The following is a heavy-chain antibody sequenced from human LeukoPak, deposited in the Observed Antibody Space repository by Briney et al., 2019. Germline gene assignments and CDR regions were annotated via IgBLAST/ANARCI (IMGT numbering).Heavy chain of an antibody. Sequence: ASVKVSCKASGYTFIDYYMHWVRQSPGQGLEWLAWINPNSGGTYFAQKFQGRVTMTRDTSINTTYMELSRLKSDDTAVYYCARDVRRNNSSHIDCWGQGALVTVSS. V-gene: IGHV1-2*02. CDR1: GYTFIDYY. CDR2: INPNSGGT. D-gene: IGHD6-13*01. CDR3: ARDVRRNNSSHIDC. J-gene: IGHJ4*02.